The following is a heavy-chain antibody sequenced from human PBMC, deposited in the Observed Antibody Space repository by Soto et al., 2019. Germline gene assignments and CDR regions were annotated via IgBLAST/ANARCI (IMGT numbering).Heavy chain of an antibody. Sequence: QVQLQESGPGLVKPSGTLSLTCTVSGGSISSSNWWSWARQPPGKGLEWIGDIYHRGSTNYNPSLNSRVTISVDKSNNPFSLKLSSVTAADTAVYYCARKAYSSSFNWFDPWGQGTLVTVSS. J-gene: IGHJ5*02. D-gene: IGHD6-13*01. CDR3: ARKAYSSSFNWFDP. V-gene: IGHV4-4*02. CDR1: GGSISSSNW. CDR2: IYHRGST.